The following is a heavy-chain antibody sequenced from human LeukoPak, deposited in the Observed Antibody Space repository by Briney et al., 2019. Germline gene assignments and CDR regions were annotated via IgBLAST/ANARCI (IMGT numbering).Heavy chain of an antibody. CDR3: ARGGQMVRGVIMRSFYYYGMDV. Sequence: GASVKVSCKASGYTFTSYDINWVRQATGQGLEWMGWMNPNSGNTGYAQKFQGRVTMTRNTSISTAYMELSSLRSEDTAVYYCARGGQMVRGVIMRSFYYYGMDVWGQGTTVTVSS. D-gene: IGHD3-10*01. CDR1: GYTFTSYD. J-gene: IGHJ6*02. CDR2: MNPNSGNT. V-gene: IGHV1-8*01.